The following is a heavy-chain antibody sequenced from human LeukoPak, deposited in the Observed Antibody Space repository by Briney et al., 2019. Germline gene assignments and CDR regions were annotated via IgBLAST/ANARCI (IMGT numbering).Heavy chain of an antibody. V-gene: IGHV1-69*13. CDR2: IIPIFGTA. J-gene: IGHJ4*02. D-gene: IGHD3-16*02. CDR1: GGTLSSYA. Sequence: GASVKVSCKASGGTLSSYAISWVRQAPGQGLEWMGGIIPIFGTANYAQKFQGRVTITADESTSTAYMELSSLRSEDTAVYYCARAYDYVWGSYRRREVYYFDYWGQGTLVTVSS. CDR3: ARAYDYVWGSYRRREVYYFDY.